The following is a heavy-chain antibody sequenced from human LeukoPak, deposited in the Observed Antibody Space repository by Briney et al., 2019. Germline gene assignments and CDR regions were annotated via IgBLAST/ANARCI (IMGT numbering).Heavy chain of an antibody. J-gene: IGHJ4*02. V-gene: IGHV3-53*01. CDR1: GFTVSTYY. CDR2: IYTDGNT. Sequence: GGSLRLSCAASGFTVSTYYMSWLRQAPGKGLEWVSVIYTDGNTYYASSVKGRFTISRDNSKNTLYLQMNSLRAEDTAVYYCARRAGAYSHPYDYWGQGTLVTVSS. CDR3: ARRAGAYSHPYDY. D-gene: IGHD4/OR15-4a*01.